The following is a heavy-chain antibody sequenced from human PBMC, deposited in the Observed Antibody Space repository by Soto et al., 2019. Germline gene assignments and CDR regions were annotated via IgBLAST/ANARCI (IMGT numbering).Heavy chain of an antibody. CDR3: AKGYYDSSGYYYRVRPDLYFDY. CDR2: ISGSGGST. Sequence: EVQLLESGGGLVQPGWSLRLSCAASGVTFISYAMSWVRQAPGKGLEWVSAISGSGGSTYYADSVKGRFTISRDNSKNTLYLQMNSLRAEDTAVYYCAKGYYDSSGYYYRVRPDLYFDYWGQGTLVTVSS. V-gene: IGHV3-23*01. J-gene: IGHJ4*02. CDR1: GVTFISYA. D-gene: IGHD3-22*01.